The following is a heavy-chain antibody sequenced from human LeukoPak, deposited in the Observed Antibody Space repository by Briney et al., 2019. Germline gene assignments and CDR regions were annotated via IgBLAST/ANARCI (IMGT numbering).Heavy chain of an antibody. V-gene: IGHV3-7*01. D-gene: IGHD3-9*01. Sequence: GGSLRLSCAASGFTFSRYWMTWVRQAPGKGLEWVANIKEDGSEIYYVDSVKGRFTISRDNARNALYLQVNSLRVEDTAVYYCARWNWLPDYWGQGTLVTVSS. CDR3: ARWNWLPDY. CDR1: GFTFSRYW. CDR2: IKEDGSEI. J-gene: IGHJ4*02.